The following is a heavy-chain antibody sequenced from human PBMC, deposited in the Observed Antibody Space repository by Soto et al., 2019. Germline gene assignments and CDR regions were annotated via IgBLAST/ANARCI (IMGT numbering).Heavy chain of an antibody. Sequence: TSETLSLTCAVYGGSFSGYYWGWIRQPPGKGLEWIGSIYYSGSTYYNPSLKSRVTISVDTSKNQFSLKLCSVTAADTAVYYCARSLSITIFGVVRDWFDPWGQGTLVTVSS. CDR3: ARSLSITIFGVVRDWFDP. J-gene: IGHJ5*02. V-gene: IGHV4-39*01. CDR2: IYYSGST. D-gene: IGHD3-3*01. CDR1: GGSFSGYY.